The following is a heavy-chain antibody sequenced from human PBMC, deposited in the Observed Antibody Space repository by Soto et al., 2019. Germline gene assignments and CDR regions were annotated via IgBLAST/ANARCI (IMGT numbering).Heavy chain of an antibody. Sequence: QVQLQESGPGLVKPSETLSLTCTVSGGSISSYYWSWIRQPPGKGLEWIGYIYYSGSTNYNPSLKTRVTITVKTAKNQFSLEVRSVTGADTAVYFFSGRYGGHLDYWGQGTLVTVSS. CDR3: SGRYGGHLDY. J-gene: IGHJ4*02. CDR2: IYYSGST. D-gene: IGHD1-26*01. V-gene: IGHV4-59*08. CDR1: GGSISSYY.